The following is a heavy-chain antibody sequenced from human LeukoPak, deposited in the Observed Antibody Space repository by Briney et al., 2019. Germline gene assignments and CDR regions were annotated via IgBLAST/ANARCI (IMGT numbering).Heavy chain of an antibody. CDR1: GFTFSSYW. V-gene: IGHV3-74*01. D-gene: IGHD2-2*01. J-gene: IGHJ5*02. Sequence: PGGSLRLSCAASGFTFSSYWMHWVRQAPGKGLVWVSRINSDGSSTSYADSVKGRFTISRDNAKNTLYLQMNSLRAEDTAVYYCARDRTDIVVVPAGLNWFDPWGQGTLVTVSS. CDR2: INSDGSST. CDR3: ARDRTDIVVVPAGLNWFDP.